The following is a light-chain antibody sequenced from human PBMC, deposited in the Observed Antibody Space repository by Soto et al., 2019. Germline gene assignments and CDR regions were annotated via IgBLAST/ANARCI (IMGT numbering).Light chain of an antibody. CDR2: DND. J-gene: IGLJ3*02. CDR1: RSNIGNDY. Sequence: QSVLTQPPSVSAAPGQKVTISCSGSRSNIGNDYVSWYQHLPGTAPKLLIYDNDKRPSGIPDRFSASKSGTSAPPDITGQQTGDEADYYCEAWDSNLSGGVFGGGTKLTVL. CDR3: EAWDSNLSGGV. V-gene: IGLV1-51*01.